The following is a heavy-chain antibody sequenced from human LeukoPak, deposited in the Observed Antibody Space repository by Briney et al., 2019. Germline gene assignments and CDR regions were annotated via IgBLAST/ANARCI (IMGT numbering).Heavy chain of an antibody. CDR2: ISSSSSYI. CDR3: ARGGITMIVY. J-gene: IGHJ4*02. Sequence: PGGSLRLSCAASGFTFSSYSMNWVRQAPGQGLEWVSSISSSSSYIYYADSVKGRFTISRDNAKNSLYLQMNSLRAEDTAVYYCARGGITMIVYWGQGTLVTVSS. V-gene: IGHV3-21*01. D-gene: IGHD3-22*01. CDR1: GFTFSSYS.